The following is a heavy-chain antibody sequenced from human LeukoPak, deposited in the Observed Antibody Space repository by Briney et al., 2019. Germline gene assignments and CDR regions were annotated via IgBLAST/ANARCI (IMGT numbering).Heavy chain of an antibody. CDR2: ISTSGSTI. CDR1: GFTFSDSY. V-gene: IGHV3-11*01. D-gene: IGHD3-3*01. CDR3: ARDYDFWSGGSKYYGMDV. Sequence: GGSLSLSCAASGFTFSDSYMSWIRQAPGKGLERVSYISTSGSTIYYADSVRGRFTISRDNAKNSLYLQMNSLRVEDTAVYYCARDYDFWSGGSKYYGMDVWGQGTTVTVSS. J-gene: IGHJ6*02.